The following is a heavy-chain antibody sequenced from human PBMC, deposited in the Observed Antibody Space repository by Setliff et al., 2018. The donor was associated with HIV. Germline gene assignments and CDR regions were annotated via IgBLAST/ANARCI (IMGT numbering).Heavy chain of an antibody. CDR1: GFIFSDFY. Sequence: GGSLRLSCAASGFIFSDFYMSWIRQAPGKGLEWVSSITSRSVSTYYADSVRGRFTISRDNANDSLYLQMNTLRAEDTAVYYCARVYVANIAAAGPYFDYWAQGTLVTVSS. CDR2: ITSRSVST. CDR3: ARVYVANIAAAGPYFDY. J-gene: IGHJ4*02. D-gene: IGHD6-13*01. V-gene: IGHV3-11*04.